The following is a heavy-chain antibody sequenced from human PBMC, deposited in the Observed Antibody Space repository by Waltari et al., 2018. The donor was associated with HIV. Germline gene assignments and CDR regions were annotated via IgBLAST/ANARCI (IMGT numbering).Heavy chain of an antibody. D-gene: IGHD2-8*01. Sequence: EVQLVESGGGLVQPGGSLKVSCAASGFTFSDSHIHWVRQAPGRGLEWVGRMTSKGDNDATAYAASVKGRFTISRDDSKNTADLQMNSLKTEDTAIYYCALYGFGPRYYGMDVWGQGTTVTVSS. CDR1: GFTFSDSH. V-gene: IGHV3-73*01. J-gene: IGHJ6*02. CDR3: ALYGFGPRYYGMDV. CDR2: MTSKGDNDAT.